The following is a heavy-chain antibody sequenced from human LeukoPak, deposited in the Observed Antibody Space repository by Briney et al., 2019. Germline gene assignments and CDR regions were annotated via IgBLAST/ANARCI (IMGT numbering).Heavy chain of an antibody. J-gene: IGHJ4*02. CDR2: IYYSGST. D-gene: IGHD1-26*01. V-gene: IGHV4-39*07. CDR3: ARGSGSYSDYFDY. Sequence: PSETLSLTCTVSGGSISSSSYYWGWIRQPPGKGLEWIGCIYYSGSTNYNPSLKSRVTISVDTSKNQFSLKLISMTAADTAVYYCARGSGSYSDYFDYWGQGTLVTVSS. CDR1: GGSISSSSYY.